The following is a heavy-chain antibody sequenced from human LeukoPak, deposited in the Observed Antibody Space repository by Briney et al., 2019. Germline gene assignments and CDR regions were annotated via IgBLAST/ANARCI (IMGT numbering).Heavy chain of an antibody. D-gene: IGHD6-13*01. CDR2: IYYSGST. V-gene: IGHV4-4*02. J-gene: IGHJ5*02. CDR3: ARDREGMGP. CDR1: GGSIVSSKW. Sequence: SETLSLTCAVSGGSIVSSKWWSWVRQPPGKGLEWIGYIYYSGSTNYNPSLKSRVTISVDTSKNQFSLKLSSVTAADTAVYYCARDREGMGPWGQGTLVTVSS.